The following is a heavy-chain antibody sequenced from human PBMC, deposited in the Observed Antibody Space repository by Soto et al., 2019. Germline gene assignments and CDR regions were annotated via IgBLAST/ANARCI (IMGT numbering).Heavy chain of an antibody. Sequence: PGGSLRLSCAASGFTFSSHSMNWVRQAPGKGLEWVSYISSSSSTIYYADSVKGRFTISRDNAKNSLYLQMNSPRDEDTAVYYCARESRFLEWLSLNWFDPWGQGTLVTVSS. V-gene: IGHV3-48*02. CDR1: GFTFSSHS. J-gene: IGHJ5*02. CDR3: ARESRFLEWLSLNWFDP. CDR2: ISSSSSTI. D-gene: IGHD3-3*01.